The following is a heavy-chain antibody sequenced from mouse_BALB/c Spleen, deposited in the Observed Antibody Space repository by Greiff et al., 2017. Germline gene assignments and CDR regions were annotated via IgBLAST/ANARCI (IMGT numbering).Heavy chain of an antibody. Sequence: VKLMESGAELAKPGASVKMSCKASGYTFTSYWMHWVKQRPGQGLEWIGYINPSTGYTEYNQKFKDKATLTADKSSSTAYMQLSSLTSEDSAVYYCARRGVVAYYAMDYWGQGTSVTVSS. CDR1: GYTFTSYW. J-gene: IGHJ4*01. V-gene: IGHV1-7*01. D-gene: IGHD1-1*01. CDR2: INPSTGYT. CDR3: ARRGVVAYYAMDY.